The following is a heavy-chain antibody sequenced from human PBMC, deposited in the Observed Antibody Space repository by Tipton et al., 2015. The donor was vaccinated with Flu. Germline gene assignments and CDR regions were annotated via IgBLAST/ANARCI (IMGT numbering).Heavy chain of an antibody. CDR1: GGSVSSPYC. CDR3: ARRDYSNYVSEPKNWFDP. Sequence: GLVKPSETLSLTCSVSGGSVSSPYCWGWVRQPPGKGLEWIGNICPGSPYYNPSLRSRVTISLDKSKNQFSLRLVSMTATDTAVYYCARRDYSNYVSEPKNWFDPWGQGILVTVSS. J-gene: IGHJ5*02. D-gene: IGHD4-11*01. V-gene: IGHV4-38-2*01. CDR2: ICPGSP.